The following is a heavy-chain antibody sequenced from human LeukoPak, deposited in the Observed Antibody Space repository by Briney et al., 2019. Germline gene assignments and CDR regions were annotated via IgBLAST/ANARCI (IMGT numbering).Heavy chain of an antibody. CDR2: IYYSGST. CDR1: GGSISSGGYY. D-gene: IGHD2/OR15-2a*01. CDR3: ARPSIPSMYAFDI. Sequence: PSQTLSLTCTVSGGSISSGGYYWSWIRQHPGKGLEWIGYIYYSGSTYYNPSLKSRVTISVDTSKNQFSLKLSSVTAADTAVYYCARPSIPSMYAFDIWGQGTMVTVSS. J-gene: IGHJ3*02. V-gene: IGHV4-31*03.